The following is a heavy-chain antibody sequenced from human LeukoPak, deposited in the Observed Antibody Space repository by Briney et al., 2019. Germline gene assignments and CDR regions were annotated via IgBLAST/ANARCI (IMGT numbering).Heavy chain of an antibody. CDR2: IWYDGSNK. Sequence: GGSLRLSCAASGFTFSNHDMHWVRQAPGKGLEWVSVIWYDGSNKYYADSVKGRFTISRDNSKNTVYLQMDSLRDEDTAVYYCASGPYHGSGSWDYWGQGTLVTVSS. CDR3: ASGPYHGSGSWDY. CDR1: GFTFSNHD. J-gene: IGHJ4*02. V-gene: IGHV3-33*01. D-gene: IGHD3-10*01.